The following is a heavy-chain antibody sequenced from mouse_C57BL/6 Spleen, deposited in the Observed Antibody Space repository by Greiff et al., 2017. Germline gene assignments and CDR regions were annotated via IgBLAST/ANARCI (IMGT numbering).Heavy chain of an antibody. V-gene: IGHV1-9*01. CDR1: GYTFTGYW. J-gene: IGHJ3*01. Sequence: QVQLQQSGAELMKPGASVKLSCKATGYTFTGYWIEWVKQRPGHGLEWIGEILPGSGSTNYNEKFKGKATFTADTSSNTAYMQLNSLTTEDSAIYYYARSAELYYYGRAGFAYWGQGTLVTVSA. D-gene: IGHD1-1*01. CDR2: ILPGSGST. CDR3: ARSAELYYYGRAGFAY.